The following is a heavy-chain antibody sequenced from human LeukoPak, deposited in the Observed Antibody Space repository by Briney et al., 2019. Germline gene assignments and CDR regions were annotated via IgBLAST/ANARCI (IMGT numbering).Heavy chain of an antibody. CDR2: INSDGTNT. D-gene: IGHD3-3*01. Sequence: GGSLRLSCAASTFTFSRYWMHWVRQAPGRGLVWVSRINSDGTNTYYADSVKGRFTISRDNTKNTLYLQMNSLRTEDTAVYYCARDRAAFGVVQVGYWGQGTLVTVSS. CDR1: TFTFSRYW. V-gene: IGHV3-74*01. CDR3: ARDRAAFGVVQVGY. J-gene: IGHJ4*02.